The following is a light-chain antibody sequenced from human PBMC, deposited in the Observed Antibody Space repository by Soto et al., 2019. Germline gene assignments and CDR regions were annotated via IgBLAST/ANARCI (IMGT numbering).Light chain of an antibody. Sequence: QAVVTQPPSASGTPGQRVTISCSGSNSNIGSKTVTWYQQLPGMAPKLLIYYNNERPSGVPDRFSGSKSGTSASLAISGLQSEDEADYYCAAWDDSLNGWVFGGGTKLTVL. CDR3: AAWDDSLNGWV. J-gene: IGLJ3*02. CDR2: YNN. V-gene: IGLV1-44*01. CDR1: NSNIGSKT.